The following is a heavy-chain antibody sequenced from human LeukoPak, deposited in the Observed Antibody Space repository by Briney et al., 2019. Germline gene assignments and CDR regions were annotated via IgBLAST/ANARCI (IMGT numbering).Heavy chain of an antibody. CDR3: ARDPGGVTMGYAGMDV. J-gene: IGHJ6*02. CDR2: ISSSSAYI. Sequence: GGSLRLSCAASGFTLNCYSMNWVRQAPGKGLEWVSSISSSSAYIYYADSVKGRFTISRDNGKNSLYLQMNNLRAEDTAVFYCARDPGGVTMGYAGMDVWGQGTTVTVSS. CDR1: GFTLNCYS. V-gene: IGHV3-21*01. D-gene: IGHD4/OR15-4a*01.